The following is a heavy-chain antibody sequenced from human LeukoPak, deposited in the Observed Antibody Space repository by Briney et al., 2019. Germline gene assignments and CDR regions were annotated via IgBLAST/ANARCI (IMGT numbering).Heavy chain of an antibody. CDR2: ISGSGGST. D-gene: IGHD4-17*01. CDR1: GFTFSSYS. J-gene: IGHJ4*02. CDR3: AKYYGDYPPGGY. V-gene: IGHV3-23*01. Sequence: GGSLRLSCAASGFTFSSYSMNWVRQAPGKGLEWVSAISGSGGSTYYADSVKGRFTISRDNSKNTLYLQMNSLRAEDTAVYYCAKYYGDYPPGGYWGQGTLVTVSS.